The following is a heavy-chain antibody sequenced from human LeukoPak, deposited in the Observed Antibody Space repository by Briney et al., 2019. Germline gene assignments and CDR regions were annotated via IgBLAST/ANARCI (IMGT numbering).Heavy chain of an antibody. CDR3: ARDREPYYYGSGSLSLGMDV. CDR2: ISAYNGNT. V-gene: IGHV1-18*04. D-gene: IGHD3-10*01. Sequence: ASVKVSCKASGYTFTSYGISWVRQAPGQGLEWMGWISAYNGNTNYAQKLQGRVTMTTDTSRSTAYMELRSLRSDDTAVYYCARDREPYYYGSGSLSLGMDVWGKGTTVTVSS. CDR1: GYTFTSYG. J-gene: IGHJ6*04.